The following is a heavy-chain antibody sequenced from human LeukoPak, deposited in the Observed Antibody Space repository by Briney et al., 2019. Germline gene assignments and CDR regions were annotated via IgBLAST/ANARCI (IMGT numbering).Heavy chain of an antibody. CDR3: ASPLAVGYCSGGSCYGN. Sequence: GASVKVSCKASGGTFSSYAISWVRQAPGQGLEWMGGIIPIFGTANYAQKFQGRVTITADKFTSTAYMELSSLRSEDTAVYYCASPLAVGYCSGGSCYGNWGQGTLVTVSS. J-gene: IGHJ4*02. V-gene: IGHV1-69*06. CDR2: IIPIFGTA. D-gene: IGHD2-15*01. CDR1: GGTFSSYA.